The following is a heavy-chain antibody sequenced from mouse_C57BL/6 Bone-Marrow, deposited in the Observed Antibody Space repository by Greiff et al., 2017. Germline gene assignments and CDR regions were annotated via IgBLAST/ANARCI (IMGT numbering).Heavy chain of an antibody. V-gene: IGHV1-84*01. CDR3: ARGGIYYGNYIYAMDY. D-gene: IGHD2-1*01. J-gene: IGHJ4*01. Sequence: LVESGPELVKPGASVKISCKASGYTFTDYYINWVKQRPGQGLEWIGWIYPGSGNTKYNEKFKGKATLTVDTSSSTAYMQLSSLTSEDSAVYFCARGGIYYGNYIYAMDYWGQGTSVTVSS. CDR2: IYPGSGNT. CDR1: GYTFTDYY.